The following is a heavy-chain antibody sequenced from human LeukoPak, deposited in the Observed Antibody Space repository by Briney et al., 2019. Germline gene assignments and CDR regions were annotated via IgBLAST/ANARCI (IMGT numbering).Heavy chain of an antibody. CDR2: IYTSGST. V-gene: IGHV4-61*02. CDR3: ARDSGDGYYGSGSYWYYFDY. D-gene: IGHD3-10*01. CDR1: GGSISSSTYY. J-gene: IGHJ4*02. Sequence: SETLSLTCTVSGGSISSSTYYWGWIRQPAGKGLEWIGRIYTSGSTNYNPSLKSRVTISVDTSKNQFSLKLSSVTAADTAVYYCARDSGDGYYGSGSYWYYFDYWGQGTLVTVSS.